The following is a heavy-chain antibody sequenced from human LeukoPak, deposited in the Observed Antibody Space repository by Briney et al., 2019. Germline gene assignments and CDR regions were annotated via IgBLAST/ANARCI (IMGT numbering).Heavy chain of an antibody. Sequence: PSETLSLTCTVSGGSISSHYWSWIRQPPGKGLEWIGYIYYSGSTNYNPSPKSRVTISVDTSKNQFSLKLSSVTAADTAVYYCARDRIVPAAISLGLDPWGQGTLVTVSS. CDR1: GGSISSHY. D-gene: IGHD2-2*01. CDR3: ARDRIVPAAISLGLDP. J-gene: IGHJ5*02. V-gene: IGHV4-59*11. CDR2: IYYSGST.